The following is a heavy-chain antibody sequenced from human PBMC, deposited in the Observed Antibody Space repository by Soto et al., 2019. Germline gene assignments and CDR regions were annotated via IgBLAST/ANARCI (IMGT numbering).Heavy chain of an antibody. V-gene: IGHV4-34*01. Sequence: SETLSLTCAVYGGSFSGYYWSWIRQPPGKGLEWIGEINHSGSTNYDPSLKSRVTISVDTSKNQFSLKLSSVTAADTAVYYCGRGRGYCSGGSCYYYYYYMDVWGKGTTVTVSS. D-gene: IGHD2-15*01. CDR1: GGSFSGYY. CDR2: INHSGST. J-gene: IGHJ6*03. CDR3: GRGRGYCSGGSCYYYYYYMDV.